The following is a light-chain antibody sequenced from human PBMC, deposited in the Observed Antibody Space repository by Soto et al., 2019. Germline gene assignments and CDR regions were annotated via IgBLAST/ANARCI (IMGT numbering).Light chain of an antibody. Sequence: EIVLTQSPGTLSLSPGDRATLSCRASQSLSRSSLAWYQQKPGRAPRLLIYGASSRATGIPDRFSGSGSGTDFTLTISRLEPEDFAVYYCQQYGSSPRTFGQGTRWIS. CDR2: GAS. CDR3: QQYGSSPRT. CDR1: QSLSRSS. J-gene: IGKJ1*01. V-gene: IGKV3-20*01.